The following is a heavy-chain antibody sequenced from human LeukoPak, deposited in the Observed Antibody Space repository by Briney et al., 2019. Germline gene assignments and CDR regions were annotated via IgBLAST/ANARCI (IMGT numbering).Heavy chain of an antibody. CDR3: ARDETAYYYDSSGTDY. V-gene: IGHV3-66*01. CDR2: IYSGGST. CDR1: GFTVSSNY. J-gene: IGHJ4*02. Sequence: GSLRLSCAASGFTVSSNYMSWVRQAPGKGLEWVSVIYSGGSTYYADSVKGRFTISRDNSKNTLYLQMNSLRAEDTAVYYCARDETAYYYDSSGTDYWGQGTLVTVSS. D-gene: IGHD3-22*01.